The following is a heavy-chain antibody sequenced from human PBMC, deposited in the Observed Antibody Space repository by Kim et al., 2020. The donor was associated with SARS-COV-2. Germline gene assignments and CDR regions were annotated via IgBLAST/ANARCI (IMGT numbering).Heavy chain of an antibody. D-gene: IGHD6-19*01. J-gene: IGHJ4*02. V-gene: IGHV3-30*04. CDR2: ISYDGSNK. Sequence: GGSLRLSCAASGFTFSSYAMHWVRQAPGKGLEWVAVISYDGSNKYYADSVKGRFTISRDNSKNTLYLQMNSLRAEDTAVYYCARDPGSGWYPGEFDYWGQGTLVTVSS. CDR1: GFTFSSYA. CDR3: ARDPGSGWYPGEFDY.